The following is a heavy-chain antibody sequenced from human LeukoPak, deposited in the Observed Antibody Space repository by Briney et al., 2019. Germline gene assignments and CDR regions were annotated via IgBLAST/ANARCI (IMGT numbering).Heavy chain of an antibody. CDR1: GGSISSYY. J-gene: IGHJ4*02. V-gene: IGHV4-59*01. D-gene: IGHD5-18*01. CDR2: IYYSGST. CDR3: ARVDTAMVGYFDY. Sequence: SETLFLTCTVSGGSISSYYWSWIRQPPGKGLEWIGYIYYSGSTNYNPSLKSRVTISVDTSKNQFSLKLSSVTAADTAVYYCARVDTAMVGYFDYWGQGTLVTVSS.